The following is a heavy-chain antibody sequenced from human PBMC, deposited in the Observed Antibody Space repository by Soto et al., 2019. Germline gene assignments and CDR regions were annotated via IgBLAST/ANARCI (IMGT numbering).Heavy chain of an antibody. CDR1: GGTFSSYA. J-gene: IGHJ4*02. CDR3: PRLRDKGDG. V-gene: IGHV1-69*12. CDR2: ITPIFGTA. D-gene: IGHD3-16*01. Sequence: QVQLVQSGAEVKKPGSSVKVSCKASGGTFSSYAISWVRQAPGQGLEWMGGITPIFGTANYAQKFQGRVTISADQPTRTAYMELSSLRPEDTPVYYCPRLRDKGDGWGQGTLVTVSS.